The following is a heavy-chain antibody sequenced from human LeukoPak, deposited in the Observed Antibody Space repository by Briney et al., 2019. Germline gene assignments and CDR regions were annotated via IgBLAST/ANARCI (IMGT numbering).Heavy chain of an antibody. CDR1: GFPFSSYW. Sequence: GGSLRLSCVASGFPFSSYWMTWVRQAPGKGLEWVGRIKSKTDGGTTDYVAPVKDRFTISRDDSKNTLYLQMSSLKTEDTAVYYCTTADYWGQGTLVTVSS. J-gene: IGHJ4*02. V-gene: IGHV3-15*01. CDR3: TTADY. CDR2: IKSKTDGGTT.